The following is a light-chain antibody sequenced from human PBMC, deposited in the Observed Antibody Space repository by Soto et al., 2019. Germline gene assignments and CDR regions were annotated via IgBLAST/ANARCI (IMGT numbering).Light chain of an antibody. V-gene: IGKV3-20*01. Sequence: EIELTQAPRTLPLAPGXRATLSCSASQTVSSVHLAWYQQKPGHAPRLFIYGASSRATAIPSRCSGSGSGTNFTRTITRLAPDVFAVYCCQQYENSRWTFRQGTKVDIK. CDR1: QTVSSVH. CDR3: QQYENSRWT. J-gene: IGKJ1*01. CDR2: GAS.